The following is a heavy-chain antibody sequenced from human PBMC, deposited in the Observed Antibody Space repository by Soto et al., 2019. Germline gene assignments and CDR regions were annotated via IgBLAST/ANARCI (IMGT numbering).Heavy chain of an antibody. CDR3: ARAILGSGTANDH. J-gene: IGHJ4*02. V-gene: IGHV3-74*03. CDR2: IIGDGLYT. D-gene: IGHD3-10*01. Sequence: EVQLVESGGGLVQPGGSLILSCAASGFTFSRMVWVRQAPRKGLVWVSRIIGDGLYTTYADSVKGRFTISRDNAKNTVCLKMNSLRVEDTAVYYCARAILGSGTANDHWGQGTLVTVSS. CDR1: GFTFSR.